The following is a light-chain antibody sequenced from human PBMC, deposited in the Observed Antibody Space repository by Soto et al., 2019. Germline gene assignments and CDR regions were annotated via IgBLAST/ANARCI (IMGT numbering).Light chain of an antibody. V-gene: IGLV2-14*01. Sequence: QSALTQPASVPGSPGLSITISCTGTSSDVGGYNYVSWYQQHPGKAPKLMIYDVSNRPSGVSNRFSGSKSGNTASLTISGLQAEDEADYYCSSYTSSSTPLYVFGTGTKLTVL. CDR1: SSDVGGYNY. CDR2: DVS. J-gene: IGLJ1*01. CDR3: SSYTSSSTPLYV.